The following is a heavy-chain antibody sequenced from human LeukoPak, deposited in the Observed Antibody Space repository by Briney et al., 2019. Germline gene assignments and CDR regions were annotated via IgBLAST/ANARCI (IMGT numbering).Heavy chain of an antibody. CDR2: IYYSGST. J-gene: IGHJ6*03. V-gene: IGHV4-39*01. CDR3: ARHGPPRAGWGRKYYYMDV. D-gene: IGHD3-16*01. Sequence: SETLSLTCTVSGGSISSSSYYWGRIRQPPGKGLEWIGSIYYSGSTNYNPSLKNRVTISLDTSKNQFSLKLSSVTAADAAVYYCARHGPPRAGWGRKYYYMDVWGKGTTVTISS. CDR1: GGSISSSSYY.